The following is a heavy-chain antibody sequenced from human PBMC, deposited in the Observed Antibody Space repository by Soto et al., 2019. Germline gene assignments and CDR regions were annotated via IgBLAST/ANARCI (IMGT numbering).Heavy chain of an antibody. CDR3: AKAGCSGGSCYFPVHWFDP. J-gene: IGHJ5*02. CDR2: IIGSGGST. CDR1: GFTFSSYA. D-gene: IGHD2-15*01. V-gene: IGHV3-23*01. Sequence: EVQLLESGGGLVQPGGSLRLSCAASGFTFSSYAMSWVRQAPGKGREWVSAIIGSGGSTYYADSVKGRFTISRDNSKNTLYLQMNSLRAEDTAVYYCAKAGCSGGSCYFPVHWFDPWGQGTLVTVSS.